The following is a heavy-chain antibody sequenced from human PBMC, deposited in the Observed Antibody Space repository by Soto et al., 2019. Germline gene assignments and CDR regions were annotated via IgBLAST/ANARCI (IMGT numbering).Heavy chain of an antibody. V-gene: IGHV1-8*01. Sequence: ASVELSCDAYGYSFTSCDISWVRQATGQGFEWLGWMNPNSGNTGYAQNFRGRVTMTRNTSITTAYMELSSLRSGDTAVYYCARGPYYYASSGQYMYYAMDVWGQGTTVTVS. CDR2: MNPNSGNT. J-gene: IGHJ6*02. D-gene: IGHD3-22*01. CDR3: ARGPYYYASSGQYMYYAMDV. CDR1: GYSFTSCD.